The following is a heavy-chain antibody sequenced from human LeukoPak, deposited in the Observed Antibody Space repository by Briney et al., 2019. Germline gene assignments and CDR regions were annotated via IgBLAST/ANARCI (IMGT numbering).Heavy chain of an antibody. CDR1: GFTFSSYG. J-gene: IGHJ4*02. V-gene: IGHV3-33*06. CDR2: IWYDGSNK. D-gene: IGHD3-22*01. Sequence: PGGSLRLYCAASGFTFSSYGMHWVRQAPGKGLEWVAVIWYDGSNKYYADSVKGRFTISRDNSKNTLYLQMNSLRAEDTAVYYCAKEGWIVVVITATFDYWGQGTLVTVSS. CDR3: AKEGWIVVVITATFDY.